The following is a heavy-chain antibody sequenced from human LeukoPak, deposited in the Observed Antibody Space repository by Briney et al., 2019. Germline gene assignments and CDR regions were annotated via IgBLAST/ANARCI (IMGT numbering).Heavy chain of an antibody. V-gene: IGHV3-23*01. J-gene: IGHJ6*04. CDR1: GFTFSSYA. D-gene: IGHD3-10*01. CDR3: ARPRGTYYYYYDMDV. CDR2: ISGGGGST. Sequence: PGGSLRLSCAASGFTFSSYAMSGVRQAPGKGLEGGSVISGGGGSTYYADSVKGRFTISRDNSKNTLYLQMNSLRADDTAVYYCARPRGTYYYYYDMDVWGKGTTVAVSS.